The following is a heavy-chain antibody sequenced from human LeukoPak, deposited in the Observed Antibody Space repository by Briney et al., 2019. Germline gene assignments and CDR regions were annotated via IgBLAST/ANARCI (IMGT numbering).Heavy chain of an antibody. D-gene: IGHD3-3*01. CDR3: ARLMRTMEWLLPYYYMDV. V-gene: IGHV4-38-2*01. Sequence: SETLSLTCAVSGYSISSGYDWGWIRQPPGKGLEWIGSIYYRRTIYYNPSLKSRVTISVDTSKNQFSLKLSSVTAADTAVYYCARLMRTMEWLLPYYYMDVWGKGTTVTVSS. CDR2: IYYRRTI. CDR1: GYSISSGYD. J-gene: IGHJ6*03.